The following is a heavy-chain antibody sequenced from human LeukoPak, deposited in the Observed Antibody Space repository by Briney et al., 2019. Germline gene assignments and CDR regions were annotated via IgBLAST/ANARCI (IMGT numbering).Heavy chain of an antibody. V-gene: IGHV4-59*01. J-gene: IGHJ5*02. CDR1: GGSISSYY. CDR3: ARGSRGGRSNWFDP. Sequence: SETLSLTCTVSGGSISSYYWSWIRQPPGKGLEWTGYIYYIGSTNYNPSLKSRVTISVDTSKNQFSLKLSSVTAADTAVYYCARGSRGGRSNWFDPWGQGTLVTVSS. D-gene: IGHD2-15*01. CDR2: IYYIGST.